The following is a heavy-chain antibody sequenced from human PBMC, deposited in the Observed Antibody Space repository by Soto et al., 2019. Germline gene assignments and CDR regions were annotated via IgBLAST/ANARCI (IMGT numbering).Heavy chain of an antibody. CDR2: IYHSGST. CDR3: ARGEVVALGY. D-gene: IGHD2-15*01. Sequence: QLQLQESGSGLVKPSQTLSLTCAVSGGSISSGGYSWSWIRQPPGKGLEWIGYIYHSGSTYYNPSLRGRITIFGDRSQNHFSLKLSSVTAADTAVYYCARGEVVALGYWGQGTLVTVSS. CDR1: GGSISSGGYS. V-gene: IGHV4-30-2*01. J-gene: IGHJ4*02.